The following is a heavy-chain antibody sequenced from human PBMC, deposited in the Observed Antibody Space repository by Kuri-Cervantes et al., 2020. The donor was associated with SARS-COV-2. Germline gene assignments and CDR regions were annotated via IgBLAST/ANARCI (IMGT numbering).Heavy chain of an antibody. J-gene: IGHJ4*02. Sequence: GSLKLSCTVSGGSISSHYWSWIRQPPGKGLEWIGYIYYSGSTNYNPSLKSRVTISVDTSKNQFSLKLSSVTAADTAVYYCARANPMGHYVWGSYRTFDYWGQGTLVTVSS. CDR1: GGSISSHY. CDR2: IYYSGST. V-gene: IGHV4-59*11. CDR3: ARANPMGHYVWGSYRTFDY. D-gene: IGHD3-16*02.